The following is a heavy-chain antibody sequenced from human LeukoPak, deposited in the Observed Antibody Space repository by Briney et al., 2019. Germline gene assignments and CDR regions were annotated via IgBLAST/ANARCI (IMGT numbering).Heavy chain of an antibody. Sequence: SETLSLTCTVSGGSISSSDYYWGWIRQPPGKGLEWIGYIYYSGSTYYNPSLKSRVTISVDTSKNQFSLNLNSVTAADTAVYYCASGRELTATLPYWGQGTLVTVSS. J-gene: IGHJ4*02. CDR2: IYYSGST. V-gene: IGHV4-31*03. CDR3: ASGRELTATLPY. D-gene: IGHD1-7*01. CDR1: GGSISSSDYY.